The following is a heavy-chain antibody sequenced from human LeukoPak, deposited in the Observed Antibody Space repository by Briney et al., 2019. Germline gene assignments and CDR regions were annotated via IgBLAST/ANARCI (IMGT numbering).Heavy chain of an antibody. CDR3: ARDPRSWIAAAAYYFDY. V-gene: IGHV1-18*01. CDR2: ISAYIGVT. D-gene: IGHD6-13*01. J-gene: IGHJ4*02. Sequence: GASVKVNCQTSGYTFTSYVISWVRQAPGHGLEWMGWISAYIGVTHYAQKLQGRVSLTTDTSTSTAYMELRSLTSDDTAVYYCARDPRSWIAAAAYYFDYWGQGTLVTVSS. CDR1: GYTFTSYV.